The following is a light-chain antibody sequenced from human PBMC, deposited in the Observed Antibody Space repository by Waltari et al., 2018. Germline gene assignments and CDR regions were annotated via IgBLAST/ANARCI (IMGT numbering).Light chain of an antibody. CDR3: VAWDDNLNGQV. Sequence: QSVLTQPPSASGTPGQRVTISCSGGRSNVGSTAVHWYQQVPGPAPKLLLYSNYHPPPGVPERFSASKSGTSASLAISGRHSDDEADYYCVAWDDNLNGQVFVGGTKLTVL. J-gene: IGLJ3*02. CDR1: RSNVGSTA. V-gene: IGLV1-44*01. CDR2: SNY.